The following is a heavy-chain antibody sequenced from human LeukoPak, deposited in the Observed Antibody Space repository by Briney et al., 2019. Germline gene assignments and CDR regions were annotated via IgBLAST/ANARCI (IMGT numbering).Heavy chain of an antibody. V-gene: IGHV3-9*01. Sequence: GGSLRLSCAASGFTFDNYAMHWVRQAPGKGLEWVSYISWNSGLKGYADSVKGRFTISRDNAKNSLVLQMNSLTTEDTALYYCAKLGGSFDIWGQGMMVVVSS. D-gene: IGHD3-16*01. CDR3: AKLGGSFDI. CDR1: GFTFDNYA. CDR2: ISWNSGLK. J-gene: IGHJ3*02.